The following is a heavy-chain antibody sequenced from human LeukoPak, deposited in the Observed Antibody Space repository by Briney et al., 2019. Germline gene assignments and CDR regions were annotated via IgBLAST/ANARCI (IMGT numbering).Heavy chain of an antibody. J-gene: IGHJ4*02. CDR1: GGSISSYY. D-gene: IGHD3-3*01. CDR3: ARTLTIFGGYFDY. Sequence: PSETLSLTCTVSGGSISSYYWSWIRQPPGKGLEWIGYIYHSGSTNYNPSLKSRVTISVDTSKNQFSLKLSSVTAADTAVYYCARTLTIFGGYFDYWGQGTLVTVSS. CDR2: IYHSGST. V-gene: IGHV4-59*01.